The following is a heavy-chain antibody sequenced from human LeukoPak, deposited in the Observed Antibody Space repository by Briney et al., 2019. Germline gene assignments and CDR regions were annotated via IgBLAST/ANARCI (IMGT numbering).Heavy chain of an antibody. J-gene: IGHJ4*02. D-gene: IGHD3-10*01. V-gene: IGHV3-66*02. CDR2: IYSGGST. Sequence: GGSLRLSCAASGFTVSSNYMSWVRQAPGKGLEWVSVIYSGGSTYYADSVKGRFTISRDNSKNTLYLQMNSLRAEDTAVYYCARDVDGSGNYGFDWWGQGILVTVSS. CDR3: ARDVDGSGNYGFDW. CDR1: GFTVSSNY.